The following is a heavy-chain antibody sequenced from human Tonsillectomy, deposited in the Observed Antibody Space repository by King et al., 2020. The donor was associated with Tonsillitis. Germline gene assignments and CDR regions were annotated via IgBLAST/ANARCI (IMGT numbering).Heavy chain of an antibody. Sequence: QLQESGPGVVKPSETLSLTCTVSCGSISSSDDYCAWIRQPPGKGLEWIGYMYYSGTIFYNPSLKSRITISVGTSENRFSLKLRAVTAADTAVYFCARYVSGSFDYWGQGALVTVSS. CDR1: CGSISSSDDY. J-gene: IGHJ4*02. CDR2: MYYSGTI. CDR3: ARYVSGSFDY. D-gene: IGHD1-26*01. V-gene: IGHV4-39*01.